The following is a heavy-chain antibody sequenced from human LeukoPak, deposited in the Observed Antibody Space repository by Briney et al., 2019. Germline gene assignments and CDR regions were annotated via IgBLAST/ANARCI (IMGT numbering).Heavy chain of an antibody. CDR2: ISAYNGNT. V-gene: IGHV1-18*01. D-gene: IGHD2-15*01. CDR3: ARDGYCSGGSCPVPDYYYGMDV. CDR1: GYTFTSYG. J-gene: IGHJ6*02. Sequence: ASVKVSCKASGYTFTSYGISWVRQAPGQGLEWMGWISAYNGNTNYAQKLQGRVTMTTDTSTSTAYMELRSLRSDDTAVYYCARDGYCSGGSCPVPDYYYGMDVWGQGTTVTVSS.